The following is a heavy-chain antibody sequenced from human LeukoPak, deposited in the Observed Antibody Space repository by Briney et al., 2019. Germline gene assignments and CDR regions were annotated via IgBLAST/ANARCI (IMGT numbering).Heavy chain of an antibody. CDR1: GYTFTSYA. V-gene: IGHV1-3*01. CDR2: INADNGNT. CDR3: ARGKPGTTATTGWFDP. J-gene: IGHJ5*02. Sequence: ASVKVSCKASGYTFTSYAMHWVRQAPGQRLEWMGWINADNGNTKYSQKFQGRVTTTRDTSASTVYMELSSLRTEDTAVYYCARGKPGTTATTGWFDPWGQGTLVTVSS. D-gene: IGHD1-1*01.